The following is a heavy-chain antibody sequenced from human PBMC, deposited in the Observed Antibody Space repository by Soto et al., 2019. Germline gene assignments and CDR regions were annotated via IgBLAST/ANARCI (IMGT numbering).Heavy chain of an antibody. CDR2: INTYNGNT. J-gene: IGHJ6*02. CDR3: AMVDVYVTPSPQDV. D-gene: IGHD3-16*01. CDR1: RYSFTRYG. V-gene: IGHV1-18*01. Sequence: QVQLVQCRAEVKNPGASVKVSCKASRYSFTRYGIGWARQALGQGVEWMGWINTYNGNTNYAQNLQGRVTLTTDTSTSTAYMELTSLRSNDTAIYYCAMVDVYVTPSPQDVWGQGTTVIVSS.